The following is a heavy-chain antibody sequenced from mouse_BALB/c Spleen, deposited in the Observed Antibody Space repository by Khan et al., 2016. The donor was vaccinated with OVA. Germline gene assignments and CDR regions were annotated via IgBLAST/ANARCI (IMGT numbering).Heavy chain of an antibody. J-gene: IGHJ2*01. CDR3: ARTGYYYFDY. Sequence: EVELVESGGGLVQTGGSRKLSCAASGFTFSGFGMHWVRQAPEKGLEWVAYISSGSNTIYYADTVKGRFTISRDNPKNTLFLQMTSLRSEDTAMYYCARTGYYYFDYWGPGTTLTVSS. CDR1: GFTFSGFG. D-gene: IGHD2-3*01. CDR2: ISSGSNTI. V-gene: IGHV5-17*02.